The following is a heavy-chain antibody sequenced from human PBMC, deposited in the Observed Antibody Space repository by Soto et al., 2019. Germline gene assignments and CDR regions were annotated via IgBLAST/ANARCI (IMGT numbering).Heavy chain of an antibody. V-gene: IGHV3-7*03. J-gene: IGHJ4*02. Sequence: PGGSLRLSCAASGFTFSSYWMSWVRQAPGKGLEWVANIKRDGSEIYYADSVKGRFTISRDNAKNSLYLQMNSLRAEDTAVYYCARILGNGNWINSGLFYLDYWGQGTLVTVSS. CDR2: IKRDGSEI. D-gene: IGHD1-1*01. CDR3: ARILGNGNWINSGLFYLDY. CDR1: GFTFSSYW.